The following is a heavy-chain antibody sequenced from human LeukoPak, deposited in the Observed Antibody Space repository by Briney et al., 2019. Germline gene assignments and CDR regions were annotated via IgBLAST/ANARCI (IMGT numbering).Heavy chain of an antibody. V-gene: IGHV1-18*01. Sequence: GASVKVSCKASGYTFTSYGISWVRQAPGQGLEWMGWISAYNGNTNYAQKFQGRVTMTRDTSTSTVYMELSSLRSEDTAVYYCARYDYGDYELNYWGQGTLVTVSS. D-gene: IGHD4-17*01. CDR1: GYTFTSYG. CDR2: ISAYNGNT. J-gene: IGHJ4*02. CDR3: ARYDYGDYELNY.